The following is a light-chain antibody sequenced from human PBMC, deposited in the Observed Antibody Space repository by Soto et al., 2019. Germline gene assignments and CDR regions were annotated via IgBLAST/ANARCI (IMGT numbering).Light chain of an antibody. CDR1: QSVSGTY. CDR3: QDYGSSRT. CDR2: GAS. J-gene: IGKJ1*01. Sequence: EVVLTQSPGTLSLSPGERATLSCRASQSVSGTYLAWYQQKPGQAPRLLMYGASTRATGIPGRFSGSGSGTDFTLTISRLEPDDFAVYFCQDYGSSRTFGQGTKVDIK. V-gene: IGKV3-20*01.